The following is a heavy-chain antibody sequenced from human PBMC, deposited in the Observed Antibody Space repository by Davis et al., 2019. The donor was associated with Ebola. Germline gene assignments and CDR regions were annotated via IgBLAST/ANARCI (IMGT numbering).Heavy chain of an antibody. CDR3: ARGVLPCSSTSCQYYYYYGMDV. J-gene: IGHJ6*02. V-gene: IGHV3-23*01. CDR2: ISGSGGST. Sequence: GESLKISCAASGFTFSSYAMSWVREAPGKGLEWVSTISGSGGSTYYADSVKGRFTISRDNAKNSLYLQMNSLRAEDTAVYYCARGVLPCSSTSCQYYYYYGMDVWGQGTTVTVSS. D-gene: IGHD2-2*01. CDR1: GFTFSSYA.